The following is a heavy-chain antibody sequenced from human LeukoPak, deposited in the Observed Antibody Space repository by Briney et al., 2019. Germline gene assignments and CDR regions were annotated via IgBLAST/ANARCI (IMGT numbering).Heavy chain of an antibody. D-gene: IGHD3-22*01. CDR2: INPNSGGT. Sequence: ASVKVSCKASGYTFTGYYMHWVRQAPGQGLEWMGRINPNSGGTNYAQKFQGRVTMTRDTSISTAYMELSRLRSDDTAVYYCARVLGYDSSGYYSDYWGQGTLVTVSS. CDR3: ARVLGYDSSGYYSDY. V-gene: IGHV1-2*06. CDR1: GYTFTGYY. J-gene: IGHJ4*02.